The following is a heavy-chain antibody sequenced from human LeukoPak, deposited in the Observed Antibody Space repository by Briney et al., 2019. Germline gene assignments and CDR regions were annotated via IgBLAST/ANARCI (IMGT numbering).Heavy chain of an antibody. CDR2: INPNSGGT. V-gene: IGHV1-2*02. J-gene: IGHJ4*02. CDR1: GFTFSDYY. D-gene: IGHD6-6*01. CDR3: ALYSSSSRNDD. Sequence: GGSLRLSCAASGFTFSDYYMHWVRQAPGQGLEWMGWINPNSGGTNYAQKFQGRVTMTRDTSISTAYMELSRLRSDDTAVYYCALYSSSSRNDDWGQGTLVTVSS.